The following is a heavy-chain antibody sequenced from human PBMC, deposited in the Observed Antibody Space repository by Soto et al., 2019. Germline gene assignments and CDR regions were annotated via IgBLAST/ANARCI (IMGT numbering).Heavy chain of an antibody. D-gene: IGHD6-6*01. Sequence: GGVLRLPCGAAGFTFVSYTIHRVRQAPRKGLEWVSAIGTAGDTYYPGSVKGRFTISRENAKNSLYLQMNSLRDEDTAVYYCARARSSSSDFYYYYYYGMDVWGQGTTVTVSS. CDR3: ARARSSSSDFYYYYYYGMDV. J-gene: IGHJ6*02. CDR2: IGTAGDT. CDR1: GFTFVSYT. V-gene: IGHV3-13*04.